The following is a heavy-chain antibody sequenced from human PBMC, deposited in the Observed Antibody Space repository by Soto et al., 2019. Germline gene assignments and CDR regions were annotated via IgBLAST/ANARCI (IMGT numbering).Heavy chain of an antibody. V-gene: IGHV3-48*03. CDR1: GFTFSSYE. CDR2: ISSSGSTI. J-gene: IGHJ6*02. Sequence: PGGSLRLSCAASGFTFSSYEMNWVRQAPGKGLEWVSYISSSGSTIYYADSVKGRFTISRDNAKNSLYLQMNSLRAEDTAVYYCARDYHDFWSGYFPHYYYYGMDVWGQGTTVTVSS. D-gene: IGHD3-3*01. CDR3: ARDYHDFWSGYFPHYYYYGMDV.